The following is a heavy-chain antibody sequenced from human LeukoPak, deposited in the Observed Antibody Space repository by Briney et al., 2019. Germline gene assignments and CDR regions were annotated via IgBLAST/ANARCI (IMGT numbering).Heavy chain of an antibody. D-gene: IGHD2-2*01. V-gene: IGHV1-18*01. CDR3: ARSVVVPAAYYYYGMDV. Sequence: GASVKVSCKASGYTFTSYGISWVRQAPGQGLEWMGWISAYNGNTNYAQKLQGRVTMTTDTSTSTAYIELRSLRSDDTAVYYCARSVVVPAAYYYYGMDVWGQGTTVTVSS. J-gene: IGHJ6*02. CDR1: GYTFTSYG. CDR2: ISAYNGNT.